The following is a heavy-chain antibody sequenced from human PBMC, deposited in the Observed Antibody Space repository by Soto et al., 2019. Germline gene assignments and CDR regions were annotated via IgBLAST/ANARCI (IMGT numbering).Heavy chain of an antibody. CDR3: ARLPVVRGVIGWFDP. Sequence: SGTLTLTCPVSGSSISCCYWSWIRHPPGKGLEWLGYIYYTGITNYNPSLKSRVTISVDTSKNQFSLKLSSVTAADTAVYYCARLPVVRGVIGWFDPWGQGTLVTVS. D-gene: IGHD3-10*01. V-gene: IGHV4-59*08. CDR2: IYYTGIT. J-gene: IGHJ5*02. CDR1: GSSISCCY.